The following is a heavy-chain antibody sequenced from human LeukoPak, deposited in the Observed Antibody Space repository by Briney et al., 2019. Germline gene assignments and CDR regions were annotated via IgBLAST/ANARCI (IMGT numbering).Heavy chain of an antibody. J-gene: IGHJ4*02. CDR3: ARPRRYSSSWYGPFDY. V-gene: IGHV4-34*01. D-gene: IGHD6-13*01. CDR2: INHSGST. CDR1: GGSFSGYY. Sequence: SETLSLTCAVYGGSFSGYYWGWIRQPPGKGLEWIGEINHSGSTNYNPSLKSRVTISVDTSKNQFSLKLSSVTAADTAVYYCARPRRYSSSWYGPFDYWGQGTLVTVSS.